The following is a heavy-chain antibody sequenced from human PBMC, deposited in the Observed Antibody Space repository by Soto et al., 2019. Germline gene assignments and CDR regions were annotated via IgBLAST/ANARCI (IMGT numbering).Heavy chain of an antibody. CDR1: GFTFSSYG. CDR2: IWYDGSNK. CDR3: ARVNTTGDNYYYYVMDV. V-gene: IGHV3-33*01. Sequence: GGSLRLSCAASGFTFSSYGMHWVRQAPGKGLEWVAVIWYDGSNKYYADSVKGRFTISRDNSKNTLYLQMNSLRAEDTAVYYCARVNTTGDNYYYYVMDVWGQGTTVTVSS. D-gene: IGHD7-27*01. J-gene: IGHJ6*02.